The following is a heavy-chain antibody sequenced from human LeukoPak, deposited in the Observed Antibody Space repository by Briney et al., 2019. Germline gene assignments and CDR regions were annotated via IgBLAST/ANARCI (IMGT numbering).Heavy chain of an antibody. D-gene: IGHD6-13*01. CDR2: INHSGST. CDR3: ASLPGWAAAGGGNYYYGMDD. J-gene: IGHJ6*04. V-gene: IGHV4-34*01. Sequence: SETLSLTCAVYGGSFSGYYWSWIRQPPGKGLEWIGEINHSGSTNYNPSLKSRVTISVDTSKNQFSLKLSSVTAADTAVYHCASLPGWAAAGGGNYYYGMDDWGKGTTVTVSS. CDR1: GGSFSGYY.